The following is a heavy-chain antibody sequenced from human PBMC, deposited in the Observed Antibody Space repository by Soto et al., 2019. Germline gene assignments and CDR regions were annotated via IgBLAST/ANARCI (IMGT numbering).Heavy chain of an antibody. Sequence: EVQLVESGGGLVKPGGSLRLSCAASGFTFSSYSMNWVRQAPGKGLEWVSSISSSSSYIYYADSVKGRFTISRDNAKNSLYLQMNSLRAEDTAVYYCARDSGSGWYSHVDYWGQGTLVTVSS. CDR2: ISSSSSYI. D-gene: IGHD6-19*01. J-gene: IGHJ4*02. V-gene: IGHV3-21*01. CDR3: ARDSGSGWYSHVDY. CDR1: GFTFSSYS.